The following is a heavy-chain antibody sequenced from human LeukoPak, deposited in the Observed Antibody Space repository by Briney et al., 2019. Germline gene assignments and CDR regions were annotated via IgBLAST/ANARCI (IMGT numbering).Heavy chain of an antibody. J-gene: IGHJ4*02. V-gene: IGHV1-69*04. CDR3: ARDPSRDGYNVDY. D-gene: IGHD5-24*01. Sequence: GASVKVSCKASGYTFTSYGISWVRQAPGQGLEWMGRIIPILGIANYAQKFQGRVTITADKSTSTAYMELSSLRSEDTAVYYCARDPSRDGYNVDYWGQGTLVTVSS. CDR1: GYTFTSYG. CDR2: IIPILGIA.